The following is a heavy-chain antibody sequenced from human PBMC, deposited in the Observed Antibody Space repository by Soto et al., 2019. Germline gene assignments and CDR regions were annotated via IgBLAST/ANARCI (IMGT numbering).Heavy chain of an antibody. D-gene: IGHD3-10*01. Sequence: QVQLVQSGAEVKKPGASVKVSCKASGYTFTSYAMHWVRQAPGQRLEWMGWINAGNGNTKYSQKFQGRVTITRDTSASTAYMELSSLRSEDTAVYYCATARGLYYYCGMDVWGQGTTVTVSS. CDR3: ATARGLYYYCGMDV. J-gene: IGHJ6*02. CDR2: INAGNGNT. CDR1: GYTFTSYA. V-gene: IGHV1-3*01.